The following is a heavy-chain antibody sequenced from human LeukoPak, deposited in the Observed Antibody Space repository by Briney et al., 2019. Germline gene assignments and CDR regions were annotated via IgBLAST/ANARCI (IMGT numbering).Heavy chain of an antibody. CDR2: IWDDGTNK. CDR3: ARAEVPGAIKSGAFDI. D-gene: IGHD2-2*01. Sequence: GGSLRLSCAASGFTFSTYGMHWVRQAPGKGLAWVAVIWDDGTNKYYADSVKGRFTISRDNSRNTLYLQMNSLRAEDTAVYYCARAEVPGAIKSGAFDIWGQGTMVTVSS. CDR1: GFTFSTYG. V-gene: IGHV3-33*01. J-gene: IGHJ3*02.